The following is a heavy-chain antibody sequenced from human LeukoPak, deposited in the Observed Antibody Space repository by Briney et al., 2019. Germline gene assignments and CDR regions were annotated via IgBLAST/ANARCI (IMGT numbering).Heavy chain of an antibody. D-gene: IGHD3-3*01. CDR2: INPNSGGT. J-gene: IGHJ4*02. CDR3: ARDPDVLRFLEWLPGSRYFDY. V-gene: IGHV1-2*02. Sequence: ASVKVSCKAPGYTFTGYYMHWVRQAPGQGLEWMGWINPNSGGTNYAQKFQGRVTMTRDTSISTAYMELSRLRSDDTAVYYCARDPDVLRFLEWLPGSRYFDYWGQGTLVTVSS. CDR1: GYTFTGYY.